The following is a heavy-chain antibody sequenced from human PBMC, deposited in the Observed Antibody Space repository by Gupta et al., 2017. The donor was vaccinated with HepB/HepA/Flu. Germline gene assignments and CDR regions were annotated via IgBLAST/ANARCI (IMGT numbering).Heavy chain of an antibody. V-gene: IGHV3-53*01. D-gene: IGHD6-19*01. CDR2: IYSGGST. CDR1: GFTVSSNY. CDR3: ARAVSDSGWSNYYYYYMDV. J-gene: IGHJ6*03. Sequence: EVPLVESGGGLIQPGGSLRRSCAAYGFTVSSNYMSWVRQAPGKGLEWVSVIYSGGSTYYADSVKGRFTISRDNSKNTLYLQMNSLRAEDTAVYYCARAVSDSGWSNYYYYYMDVWGKGTTVTVSS.